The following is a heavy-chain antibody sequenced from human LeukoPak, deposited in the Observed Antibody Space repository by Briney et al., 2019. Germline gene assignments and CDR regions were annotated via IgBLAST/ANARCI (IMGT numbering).Heavy chain of an antibody. Sequence: GGSLRLSCAASGFTFSSYGMHWVRQAPGKGLEWVALISYAGTNKYYADSVKGRFTISRDNAKNSLYLQMNSLRAEDTAVYYCASDYCSSTSCYTHDAFDIWGQGTMVTVSS. J-gene: IGHJ3*02. CDR1: GFTFSSYG. V-gene: IGHV3-30*03. D-gene: IGHD2-2*02. CDR2: ISYAGTNK. CDR3: ASDYCSSTSCYTHDAFDI.